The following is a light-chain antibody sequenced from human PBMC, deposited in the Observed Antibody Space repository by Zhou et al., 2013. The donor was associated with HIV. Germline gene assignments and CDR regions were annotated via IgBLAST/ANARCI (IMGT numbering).Light chain of an antibody. CDR2: AAS. V-gene: IGKV1-12*01. J-gene: IGKJ4*01. CDR1: QSISGY. CDR3: QQANSFPLT. Sequence: DIQMTQSPSSLSASVGDTVTITCRASQSISGYLNWYQQKPGKAPMLLIYAASSLQSGVPSRFSGSGSGTDFTLTISSLQPEDFATYYCQQANSFPLTFGGGTKVEIK.